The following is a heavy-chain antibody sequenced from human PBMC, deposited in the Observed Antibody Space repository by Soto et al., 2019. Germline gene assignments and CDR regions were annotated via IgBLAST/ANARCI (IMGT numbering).Heavy chain of an antibody. Sequence: EVQLLESGGDLVQPGGSLRLSCSASGFTFSSYAMSWVRQAPGKGLEWVSTVSHTGGTTYYTDSVKGRLTISRDNSKNTLYLQMNSLRAEDTAIYDCAKEPWMATSSWAWGFDSWGQGTLVTVSS. D-gene: IGHD5-12*01. CDR3: AKEPWMATSSWAWGFDS. CDR1: GFTFSSYA. V-gene: IGHV3-23*01. J-gene: IGHJ4*02. CDR2: VSHTGGTT.